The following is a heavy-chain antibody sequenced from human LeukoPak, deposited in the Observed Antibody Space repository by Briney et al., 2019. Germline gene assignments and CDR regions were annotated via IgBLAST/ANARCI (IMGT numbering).Heavy chain of an antibody. Sequence: SETLSLTCAVYGGSFSGYYWSWIRQPPGKGLEWIGEINHSGSTNYNPSLKSRVTTSVDTSKNQFSLKLSSVTAADTAVYYCASDRRATVTTRANPYYYYGMDVWGQGTTVTVSS. J-gene: IGHJ6*02. CDR2: INHSGST. D-gene: IGHD4-17*01. CDR1: GGSFSGYY. CDR3: ASDRRATVTTRANPYYYYGMDV. V-gene: IGHV4-34*01.